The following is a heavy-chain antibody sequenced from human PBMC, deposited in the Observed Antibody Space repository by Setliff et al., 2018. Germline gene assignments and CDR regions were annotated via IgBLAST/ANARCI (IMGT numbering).Heavy chain of an antibody. D-gene: IGHD3-22*01. CDR2: IYPGDSDT. CDR1: GYSFTSYW. Sequence: PGESLKISCKGSGYSFTSYWISWVRQMPGKGLEWMGIIYPGDSDTRYSPSFQGQVAISADKSISTAYLQWSSLKASDTAMYYCARQARGYYYDSSGYYRASPGYYYMDVWGKGTTVTVSS. V-gene: IGHV5-51*01. CDR3: ARQARGYYYDSSGYYRASPGYYYMDV. J-gene: IGHJ6*03.